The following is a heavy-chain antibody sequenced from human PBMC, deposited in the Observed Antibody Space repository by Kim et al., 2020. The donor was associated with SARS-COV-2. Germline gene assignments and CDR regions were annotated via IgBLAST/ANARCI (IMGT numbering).Heavy chain of an antibody. CDR1: GGSISSYY. D-gene: IGHD6-19*01. CDR2: IYTSGST. V-gene: IGHV4-4*07. Sequence: SETLSLTCTVSGGSISSYYWSWIRQPAGKGLEWIGRIYTSGSTNYNPSLKSRVTMSVDTSKNQFSLKLSSVTAADTAVYYCARDRRYSSGWFRPEPGPTRGKYGMDVWGQGTTVTVSS. CDR3: ARDRRYSSGWFRPEPGPTRGKYGMDV. J-gene: IGHJ6*02.